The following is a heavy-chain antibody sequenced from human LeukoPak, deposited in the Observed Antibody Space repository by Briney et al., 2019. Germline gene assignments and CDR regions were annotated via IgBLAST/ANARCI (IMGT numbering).Heavy chain of an antibody. CDR2: INHSGST. Sequence: SETLSLTCAVYGGSFSGYYWSWIRQPPGKGLEWIGEINHSGSTNYNPSLKSRVTISVDTSKNQFSLKLSSVTAADTAVYYCARVPNYYDSSGYDTEGYFDYWGQGTLVTVSS. CDR1: GGSFSGYY. D-gene: IGHD3-22*01. CDR3: ARVPNYYDSSGYDTEGYFDY. J-gene: IGHJ4*02. V-gene: IGHV4-34*01.